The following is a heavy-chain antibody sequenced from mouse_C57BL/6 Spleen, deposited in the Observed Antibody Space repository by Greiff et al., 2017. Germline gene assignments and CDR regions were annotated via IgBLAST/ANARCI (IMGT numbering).Heavy chain of an antibody. J-gene: IGHJ2*01. V-gene: IGHV1-82*01. CDR1: GYAFSSSW. D-gene: IGHD1-1*01. CDR3: ASGYYDSSYD. CDR2: IYPGDGDT. Sequence: VQLQESGPELVKPGASVKISCKASGYAFSSSWMNWVKQRPGKGLEWIGRIYPGDGDTNYNGKFKGKATLTADKSSSTAYMQLSSLTSEDSAVYCCASGYYDSSYDWGQGTTLTVSS.